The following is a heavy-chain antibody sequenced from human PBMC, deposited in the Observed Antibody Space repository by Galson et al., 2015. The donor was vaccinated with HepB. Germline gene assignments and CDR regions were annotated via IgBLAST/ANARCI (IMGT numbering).Heavy chain of an antibody. J-gene: IGHJ6*03. CDR2: INAGNGNT. CDR3: ARGPHVDSYYYYYYMDV. CDR1: GYTFTSYG. Sequence: SVKVSCKASGYTFTSYGISWVRQAPGQRLEWMGWINAGNGNTKYSQKFQGRVTITRDTSASTAYMELSSLRSEDTAVYYCARGPHVDSYYYYYYMDVWGKGTRSPSP. V-gene: IGHV1-3*01. D-gene: IGHD3-3*01.